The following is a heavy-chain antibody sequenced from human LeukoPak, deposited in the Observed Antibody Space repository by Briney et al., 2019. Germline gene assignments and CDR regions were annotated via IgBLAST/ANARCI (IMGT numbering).Heavy chain of an antibody. J-gene: IGHJ4*02. CDR2: IYYSGST. CDR3: ARQMAYYYDSSGYDY. CDR1: GGSISSSSYY. Sequence: SETLSLTCTVSGGSISSSSYYWGWIRQPPGKRLEWIGSIYYSGSTYYNPSLKSRVTISVDTSKNQFSLKLSSVTAADTAVYYCARQMAYYYDSSGYDYWGQGTLVTVSS. V-gene: IGHV4-39*07. D-gene: IGHD3-22*01.